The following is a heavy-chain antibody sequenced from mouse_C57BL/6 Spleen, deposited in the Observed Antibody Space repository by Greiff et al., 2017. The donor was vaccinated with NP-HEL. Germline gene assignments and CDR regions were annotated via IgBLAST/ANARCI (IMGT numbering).Heavy chain of an antibody. J-gene: IGHJ3*01. V-gene: IGHV3-6*01. CDR2: ISYDGSY. CDR3: ASAAVYGSSPWLAY. D-gene: IGHD1-1*01. Sequence: EVQLQESGPGLVKPSQSLSLTCSVTGYSITSGYYWNWIRQFPGNHLEWMGYISYDGSYNYNPSLKNRIYITRDTSKNQVFLKLNSVTTEDTATYYFASAAVYGSSPWLAYWGQGTLVTVSA. CDR1: GYSITSGYY.